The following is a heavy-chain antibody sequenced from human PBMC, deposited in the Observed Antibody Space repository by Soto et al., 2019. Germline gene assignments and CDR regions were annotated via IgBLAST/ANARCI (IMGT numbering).Heavy chain of an antibody. V-gene: IGHV3-21*01. Sequence: GGSLRLSCAASGFTFSSYSMNWVRQAPGKGLEWVSSISSSSSYIYYADSVKGRFTISRDDAKNSLYLQMNSLRAEDTAVYYCARDLPKYSSSSSGYYYGMDFWGQGTTVTVSS. J-gene: IGHJ6*02. CDR1: GFTFSSYS. CDR3: ARDLPKYSSSSSGYYYGMDF. D-gene: IGHD6-6*01. CDR2: ISSSSSYI.